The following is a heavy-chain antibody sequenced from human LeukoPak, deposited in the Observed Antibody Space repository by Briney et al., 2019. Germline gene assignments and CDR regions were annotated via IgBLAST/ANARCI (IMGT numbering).Heavy chain of an antibody. CDR2: ISGSTSTI. CDR1: GFTFINYN. V-gene: IGHV3-48*01. J-gene: IGHJ5*02. D-gene: IGHD1-26*01. CDR3: ATLGGSLGEVGWLDP. Sequence: GGSLRLSCAASGFTFINYNMNWVRQAPGKGLEWVSYISGSTSTIYYADSVKGRFTISRDNSKNTLYLQMNSLRAEDTAVYYCATLGGSLGEVGWLDPWGQGTLVTVSS.